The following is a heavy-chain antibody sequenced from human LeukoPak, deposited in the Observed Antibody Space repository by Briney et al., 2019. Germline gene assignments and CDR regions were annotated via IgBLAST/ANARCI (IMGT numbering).Heavy chain of an antibody. J-gene: IGHJ6*03. CDR3: ARDSSSGWYYYYYYYMDV. V-gene: IGHV3-30*04. Sequence: GGSLRLSCAASGFTFSSYAMHWVRQAPGKGLEWVALIPYDGSNKYYADSVKGRFTVSRDNSKNTLYLQMNSLRAEDTAVYYCARDSSSGWYYYYYYYMDVWGKGTTVTVSS. D-gene: IGHD6-19*01. CDR1: GFTFSSYA. CDR2: IPYDGSNK.